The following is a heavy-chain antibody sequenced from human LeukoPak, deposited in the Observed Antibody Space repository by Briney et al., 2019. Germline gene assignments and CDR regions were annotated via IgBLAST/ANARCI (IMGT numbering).Heavy chain of an antibody. V-gene: IGHV3-30*02. CDR2: IRYDGSNK. J-gene: IGHJ4*02. D-gene: IGHD3-10*01. Sequence: PGGSLRLSCAASGFTFSSYGMHWVRQAPGKGLEWVAFIRYDGSNKYYADSVKGRFTISRDNSKNTLYLQMNSLRAEDTAVYYCAKGRSDYGSGSYPDYWGQGTLVTVSS. CDR3: AKGRSDYGSGSYPDY. CDR1: GFTFSSYG.